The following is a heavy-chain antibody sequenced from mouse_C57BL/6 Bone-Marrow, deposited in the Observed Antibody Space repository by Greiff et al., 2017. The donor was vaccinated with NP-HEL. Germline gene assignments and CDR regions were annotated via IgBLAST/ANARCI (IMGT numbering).Heavy chain of an antibody. Sequence: QVQLKQPGAELVRPGSSVKLSCKASGYTFTSYWMEWVKQRPGQGLEWIGNIYPSDSETHYNQKFKDKATLTVDKSSSTASMQLSSLTSEDSAVYYCALIYYDYDGPWFAYWGQGTLVTVSA. CDR1: GYTFTSYW. J-gene: IGHJ3*01. V-gene: IGHV1-61*01. D-gene: IGHD2-4*01. CDR2: IYPSDSET. CDR3: ALIYYDYDGPWFAY.